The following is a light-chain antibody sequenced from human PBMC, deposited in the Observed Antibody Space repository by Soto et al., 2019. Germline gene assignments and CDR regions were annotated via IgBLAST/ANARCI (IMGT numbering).Light chain of an antibody. CDR2: DAS. Sequence: EIVLTQSPATLSLSPGERATLSCRASQSVSSYLAWYQQKPGQAPRLLIYDASNRATGIPARFSGSGSGTDFTLTISSLEPEDFAVYYCQQRSNGPLTFRGVTKVDNK. CDR1: QSVSSY. J-gene: IGKJ4*01. V-gene: IGKV3-11*01. CDR3: QQRSNGPLT.